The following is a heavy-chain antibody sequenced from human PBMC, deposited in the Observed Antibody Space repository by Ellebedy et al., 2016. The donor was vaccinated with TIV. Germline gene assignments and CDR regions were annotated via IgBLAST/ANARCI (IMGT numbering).Heavy chain of an antibody. V-gene: IGHV1-3*01. CDR1: GYTFTSYA. J-gene: IGHJ6*02. D-gene: IGHD4-11*01. CDR3: ARDEDYNPYYYYGMEV. Sequence: ASVKVSXKASGYTFTSYAMHWVRQAPGQRLEWMGWINAGNGNTKYSQKFQGRVTITRDTSASTAYMELSSLRSEDTAVYYCARDEDYNPYYYYGMEVWGQGTTVTVSS. CDR2: INAGNGNT.